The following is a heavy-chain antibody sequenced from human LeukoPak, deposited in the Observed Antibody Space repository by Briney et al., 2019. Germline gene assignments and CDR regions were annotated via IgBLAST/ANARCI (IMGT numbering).Heavy chain of an antibody. CDR2: VSHDTRTK. CDR3: ARAIVGTENFDY. J-gene: IGHJ4*02. V-gene: IGHV3-30*10. CDR1: GFIFSTYA. D-gene: IGHD1-26*01. Sequence: PGGSLILSCAASGFIFSTYAMHWVRPAPGKGLEWVAVVSHDTRTKFYTDSLRGRFTISRDNSKNTLYLQMNGLRTEDTAVYYCARAIVGTENFDYWGQGTLVTVSS.